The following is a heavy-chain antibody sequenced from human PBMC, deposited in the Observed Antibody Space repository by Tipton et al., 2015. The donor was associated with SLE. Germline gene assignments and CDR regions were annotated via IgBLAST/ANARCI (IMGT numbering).Heavy chain of an antibody. CDR2: IYPSDSDT. J-gene: IGHJ4*02. D-gene: IGHD3-22*01. Sequence: VQLVQSGAEVKKPGESLKISCKVSGYRFTSYWIGWVRQMPGKGLEWMGIIYPSDSDTRYRQSIQGQVTISVDKSINTTFLQWNSLKASATPMYYCVIRRGPYYYDSSGTFAYWGQGTLISVSS. CDR1: GYRFTSYW. V-gene: IGHV5-51*01. CDR3: VIRRGPYYYDSSGTFAY.